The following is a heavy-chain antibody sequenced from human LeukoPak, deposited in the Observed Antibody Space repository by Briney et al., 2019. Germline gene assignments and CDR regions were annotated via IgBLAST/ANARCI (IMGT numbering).Heavy chain of an antibody. J-gene: IGHJ2*01. D-gene: IGHD4-17*01. V-gene: IGHV4-34*01. CDR3: ARAVYRDYNINWYLDL. CDR2: INHSGST. CDR1: GGSFSGYY. Sequence: AETLSPTCAVYGGSFSGYYWSWISQPPGKGLEWIGEINHSGSTNYNPSLKSRVTTSVDTSNNQFSLKLSSVTAADTAVYFCARAVYRDYNINWYLDLRGRGTLVTVSS.